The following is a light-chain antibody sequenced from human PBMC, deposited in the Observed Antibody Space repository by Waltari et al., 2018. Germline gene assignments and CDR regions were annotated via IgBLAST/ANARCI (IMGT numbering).Light chain of an antibody. V-gene: IGLV1-40*01. CDR2: GNN. J-gene: IGLJ3*02. CDR1: SSNIGAGYA. Sequence: QSVLTQPPSVSGAPGQRVTISCTGSSSNIGAGYAVHWYQQLPGTAPQLLIYGNNNRPSGVPDRFSGSKSGTSASLAITGLQAEDEADYYCQSYGSDWVFGGGTKLTVL. CDR3: QSYGSDWV.